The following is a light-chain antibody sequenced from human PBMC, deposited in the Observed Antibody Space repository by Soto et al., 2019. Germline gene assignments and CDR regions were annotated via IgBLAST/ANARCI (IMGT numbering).Light chain of an antibody. Sequence: QSALTQPPSASGTPGQMVTISWSGSSSNIGSDYVYWYQQLPGTAPKLLIYSNDQRPSGVPDRFSGSKSGTSASLAISGLRSEDEADYYCAAWDDSLSGYVFGTGTKVTVL. CDR3: AAWDDSLSGYV. CDR1: SSNIGSDY. CDR2: SND. V-gene: IGLV1-47*02. J-gene: IGLJ1*01.